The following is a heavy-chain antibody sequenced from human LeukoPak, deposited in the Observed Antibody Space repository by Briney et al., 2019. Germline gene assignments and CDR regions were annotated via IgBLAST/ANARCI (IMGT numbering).Heavy chain of an antibody. CDR2: INHSGRT. CDR1: GGSFSGYY. J-gene: IGHJ6*03. CDR3: ARLHPLRRGHYYYYMDV. Sequence: SETMFLTCAVYGGSFSGYYWSWIRQPPGNGLEWIGEINHSGRTNYNPSLKSRVTISVDTSKNQFSLKLSSVTAADTAVYYCARLHPLRRGHYYYYMDVWGKGTTVTVSS. D-gene: IGHD4-17*01. V-gene: IGHV4-34*01.